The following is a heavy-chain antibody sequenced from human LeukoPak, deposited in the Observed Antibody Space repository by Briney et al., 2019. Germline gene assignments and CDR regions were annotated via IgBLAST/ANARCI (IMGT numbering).Heavy chain of an antibody. CDR3: ARGLDSSSWYGYDAFDI. V-gene: IGHV1-18*04. D-gene: IGHD6-13*01. CDR1: GYTFTSYG. J-gene: IGHJ3*02. Sequence: ASVKVSCKASGYTFTSYGISWVRQAPGQGLEWMGWISAYNGNTNYAQKPQGRVTMTTDTSTSTAYMELRSLRSDDTAVYYCARGLDSSSWYGYDAFDIWGQGTMVTVSS. CDR2: ISAYNGNT.